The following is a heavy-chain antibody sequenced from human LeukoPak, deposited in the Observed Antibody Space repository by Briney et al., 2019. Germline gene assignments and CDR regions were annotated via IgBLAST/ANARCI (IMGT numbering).Heavy chain of an antibody. CDR1: GFTFSSYA. D-gene: IGHD5-24*01. J-gene: IGHJ4*02. V-gene: IGHV3-15*01. Sequence: GRSLRLSCAASGFTFSSYAMHWVRQAPGKGLEWVGRIKSKTDGGTTDYAAPVKGRFTISRDDSKTTLHLQMNSLKTEDTAVYYCTTEGEMATITTDYWGQGTLVTVSS. CDR2: IKSKTDGGTT. CDR3: TTEGEMATITTDY.